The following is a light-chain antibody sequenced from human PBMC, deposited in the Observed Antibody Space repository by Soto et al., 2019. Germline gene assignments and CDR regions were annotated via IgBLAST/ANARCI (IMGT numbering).Light chain of an antibody. CDR2: KAS. CDR3: QQYNSYPWT. CDR1: QSISSW. Sequence: DIQMTQSPFTLSASEGDRVTLICRASQSISSWLAWYQQKPGKAPKLLIYKASTLESGVPSNFSGSGSGTEFTLTISSLQPEDFATYYCQQYNSYPWTCGQGTKVDIK. J-gene: IGKJ1*01. V-gene: IGKV1-5*03.